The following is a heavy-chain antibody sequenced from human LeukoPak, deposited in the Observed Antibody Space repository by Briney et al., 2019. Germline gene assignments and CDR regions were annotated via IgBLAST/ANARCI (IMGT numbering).Heavy chain of an antibody. CDR1: GFTFGSYA. V-gene: IGHV3-23*01. D-gene: IGHD5-18*01. J-gene: IGHJ4*02. CDR2: VSYTGGST. CDR3: AFSPLGFNYGFAY. Sequence: GRSLRLSCAASGFTFGSYAMNWVRQAPGKGLEWVSAVSYTGGSTYYAASVRGRFSIYRDDSQSTLYLQMNNLRADDSAIYYCAFSPLGFNYGFAYWGQGTLVTVSS.